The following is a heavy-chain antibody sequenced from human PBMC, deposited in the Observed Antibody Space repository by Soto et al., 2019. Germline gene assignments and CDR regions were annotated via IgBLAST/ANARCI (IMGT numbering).Heavy chain of an antibody. V-gene: IGHV3-73*01. CDR1: GFTFSGSA. Sequence: GGSLRLSCAASGFTFSGSAMHWVRQASGKGLEWVGRIRSKANSYATAYAASVKGRFTISRDDSKNTAYLQMHSLKTEDTAVYYCTARGDYDYVNYYCMDVWGQGTTVTVSS. D-gene: IGHD3-16*01. CDR3: TARGDYDYVNYYCMDV. CDR2: IRSKANSYAT. J-gene: IGHJ6*02.